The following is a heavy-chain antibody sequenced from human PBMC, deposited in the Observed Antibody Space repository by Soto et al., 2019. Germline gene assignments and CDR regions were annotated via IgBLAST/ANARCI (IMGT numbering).Heavy chain of an antibody. J-gene: IGHJ5*02. CDR2: IYYSGST. Sequence: PSETLSLTCSLSSGSINSSSYFWGWVRQPPGKGREWIGSIYYSGSTYYNPSLRSRVTISVDTSKNQFSLKLSSVTAADTAVFYCGRPYTGGSGNWFDPWGQGTLVTVSS. D-gene: IGHD3-16*01. CDR1: SGSINSSSYF. CDR3: GRPYTGGSGNWFDP. V-gene: IGHV4-39*01.